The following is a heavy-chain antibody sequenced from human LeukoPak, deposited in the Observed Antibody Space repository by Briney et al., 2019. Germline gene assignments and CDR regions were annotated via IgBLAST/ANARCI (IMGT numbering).Heavy chain of an antibody. Sequence: GGSLRLSCAASGITVSDNYMNWVRQAPGKGLEWISLIYSGGTTSYAGSVKGRFTISRDDSKNTLYLQMNNLRADDTAVYYCARYPPAVTTNTYGWGQGTLVTLSS. CDR2: IYSGGTT. V-gene: IGHV3-66*01. J-gene: IGHJ4*02. CDR1: GITVSDNY. CDR3: ARYPPAVTTNTYG. D-gene: IGHD4-11*01.